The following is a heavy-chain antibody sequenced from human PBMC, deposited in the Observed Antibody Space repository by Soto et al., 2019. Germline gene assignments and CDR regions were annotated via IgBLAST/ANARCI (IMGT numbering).Heavy chain of an antibody. CDR2: IYYSGST. V-gene: IGHV4-59*01. Sequence: SETLSLTCTVSGGSISSYYWSWIRQPPGKGLEWIGYIYYSGSTNYNPSLKSRVTISVDTSKNQFSLKLSSVTAADTAVYYCARDRRNYYGSGDYYYGMDVWGQGTTVTVSS. J-gene: IGHJ6*02. CDR1: GGSISSYY. D-gene: IGHD3-10*01. CDR3: ARDRRNYYGSGDYYYGMDV.